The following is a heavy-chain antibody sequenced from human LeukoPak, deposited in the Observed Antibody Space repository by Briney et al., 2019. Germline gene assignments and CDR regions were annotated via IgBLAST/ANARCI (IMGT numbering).Heavy chain of an antibody. Sequence: GASVKVSCKASGCTFTSYAMHWVRQAPGQRLEWMGWINADNGNTKYSQKFQGRVTITRDTSASTAYMELSSLRSEDTAVYYCARENIVVVVAAGRWFDPWGQGTLVTVSS. V-gene: IGHV1-3*01. CDR3: ARENIVVVVAAGRWFDP. CDR1: GCTFTSYA. CDR2: INADNGNT. D-gene: IGHD2-15*01. J-gene: IGHJ5*02.